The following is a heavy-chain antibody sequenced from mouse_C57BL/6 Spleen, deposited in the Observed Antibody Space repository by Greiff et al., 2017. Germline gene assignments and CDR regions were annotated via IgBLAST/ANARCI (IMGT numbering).Heavy chain of an antibody. CDR2: INPGSGGT. CDR1: GYAFTNYL. Sequence: VQLQQSGAELVRPGTSVKVSCKASGYAFTNYLIEWVKQRPGQGLEWIGVINPGSGGTNYNEKFKGKATLTADKSSSTAYMQLSSLTSEDSAVYFCARGIYYYGSSHWYFDVWGTGTTVTVSS. J-gene: IGHJ1*03. CDR3: ARGIYYYGSSHWYFDV. D-gene: IGHD1-1*01. V-gene: IGHV1-54*01.